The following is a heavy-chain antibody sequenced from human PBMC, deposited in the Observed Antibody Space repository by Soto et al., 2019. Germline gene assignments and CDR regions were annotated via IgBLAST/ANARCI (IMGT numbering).Heavy chain of an antibody. D-gene: IGHD2-15*01. CDR1: GGTFSSYA. CDR2: IIPIFGTA. CDR3: ASPSEGGGAFDI. V-gene: IGHV1-69*12. J-gene: IGHJ3*02. Sequence: QVQLVQSGAEVKKPESSVKVSCKASGGTFSSYAISWVRQAPGQGLEWMGGIIPIFGTANYAQKFQGRVTITADESTSTAYMELNSLRSEDTAVYYCASPSEGGGAFDIWGQGTMVTVSS.